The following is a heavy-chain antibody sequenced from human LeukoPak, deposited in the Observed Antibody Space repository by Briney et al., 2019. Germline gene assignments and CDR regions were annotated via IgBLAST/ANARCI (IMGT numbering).Heavy chain of an antibody. CDR2: IYSGGST. V-gene: IGHV3-66*01. CDR1: GFTFDDYA. D-gene: IGHD3-22*01. CDR3: ARVSSGYSSYYFDY. J-gene: IGHJ4*02. Sequence: PGRTLRLSCAASGFTFDDYAMHWVRQAPGKGLEWVSVIYSGGSTYYADSVKGRFTISRDNSKNTLYLQMNSLRAEDTAVYYCARVSSGYSSYYFDYWGQGTLVTVSS.